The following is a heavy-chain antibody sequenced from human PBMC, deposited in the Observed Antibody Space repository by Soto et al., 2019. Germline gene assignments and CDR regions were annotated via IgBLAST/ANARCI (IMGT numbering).Heavy chain of an antibody. D-gene: IGHD1-26*01. Sequence: EVQLLESGGGLVQPGGSLRLSCAASRFTFSTYAMSWVRQAPGKGLEWVSGISGGGGTTYYADSVKGRFTISRDNSKNTLYLQMNSLRAEDTAVYYCVKHYGIVGTPSLFDDWGQGTLVTVSS. CDR1: RFTFSTYA. J-gene: IGHJ4*02. V-gene: IGHV3-23*01. CDR3: VKHYGIVGTPSLFDD. CDR2: ISGGGGTT.